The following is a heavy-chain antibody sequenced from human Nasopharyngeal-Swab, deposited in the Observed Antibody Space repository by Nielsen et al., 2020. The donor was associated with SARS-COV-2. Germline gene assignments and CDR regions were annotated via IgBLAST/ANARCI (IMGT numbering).Heavy chain of an antibody. CDR3: ARAYPDFWSSSNYYYMDV. CDR1: GYTFTSYD. J-gene: IGHJ6*03. V-gene: IGHV1-8*01. D-gene: IGHD3-3*01. Sequence: ASVKVSCKASGYTFTSYDINWVRQATGQGLEWMGWMNPNSGNTGYSQKFQGRVTITRDTSASTAYMELSSLRSEDTAVYYCARAYPDFWSSSNYYYMDVWGKGTTVTVSS. CDR2: MNPNSGNT.